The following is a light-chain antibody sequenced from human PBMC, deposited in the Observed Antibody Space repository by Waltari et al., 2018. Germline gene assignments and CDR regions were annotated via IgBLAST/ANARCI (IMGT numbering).Light chain of an antibody. CDR1: GRDIGAYDY. Sequence: QSALTQPASVSASLGQSITISCTGTGRDIGAYDYVSWYQQHPGKAPKLIIFQVPNRPSGVSDRFSASKSGMTASLSISGLRTDDEAIYYCSSYSTSTYPIFGGGTKVTVL. J-gene: IGLJ2*01. CDR3: SSYSTSTYPI. V-gene: IGLV2-14*01. CDR2: QVP.